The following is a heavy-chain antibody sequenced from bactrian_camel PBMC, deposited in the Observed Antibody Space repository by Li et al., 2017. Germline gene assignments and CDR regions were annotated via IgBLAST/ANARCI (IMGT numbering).Heavy chain of an antibody. CDR3: AARKVARGSHFSLGRAPALRRDEYNF. V-gene: IGHV3S53*01. J-gene: IGHJ4*01. Sequence: HVQLVESGGGSVQAGGPLRLSCAASGNIDDIMCMAWFRQAPGKEREEVAAVDNDGNTNYADSVKGRFTISKDNAKSTVYLQMNVLRPEDTAMYYCAARKVARGSHFSLGRAPALRRDEYNFWGQGTQVTVS. D-gene: IGHD2*01. CDR2: VDNDGNT. CDR1: GNIDDIMC.